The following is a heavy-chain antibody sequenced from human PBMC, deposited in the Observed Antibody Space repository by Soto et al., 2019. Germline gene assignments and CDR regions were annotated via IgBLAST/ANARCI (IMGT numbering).Heavy chain of an antibody. CDR2: VSNDGTPT. J-gene: IGHJ4*02. Sequence: EVQLVESGGGLVQPGESLRLSCSGSGYMFSGYAMHLVRQAPGKGLAYVSGVSNDGTPTYYADSVKGRFTISRDNSKNTLFLQMSSLTTEDTAVYYCVTGYFYWGQGTLVTVSS. CDR3: VTGYFY. D-gene: IGHD1-1*01. CDR1: GYMFSGYA. V-gene: IGHV3-64D*06.